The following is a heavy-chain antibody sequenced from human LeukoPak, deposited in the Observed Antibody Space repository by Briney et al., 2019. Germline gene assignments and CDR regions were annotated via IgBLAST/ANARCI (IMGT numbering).Heavy chain of an antibody. CDR1: GFAFSSYA. J-gene: IGHJ4*02. Sequence: GESLRLSCAASGFAFSSYAMNWVRQAPGKGLEWVSFISSTSETIYYADSMKGRFTISRDNAENSLYLQMSSLRADDTAVYYCARDRVGGSFDFWGQGTLVTVSS. D-gene: IGHD6-19*01. CDR2: ISSTSETI. V-gene: IGHV3-48*01. CDR3: ARDRVGGSFDF.